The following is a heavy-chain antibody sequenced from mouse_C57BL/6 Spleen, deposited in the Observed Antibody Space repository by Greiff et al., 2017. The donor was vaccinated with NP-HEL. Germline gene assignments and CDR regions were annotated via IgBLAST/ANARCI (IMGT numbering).Heavy chain of an antibody. CDR2: IDPSDSYT. D-gene: IGHD1-1*01. V-gene: IGHV1-69*01. Sequence: QVQLQQPGAELVMPGASVKLTCKASGYTFTSYWMHWVKQRPGQGLEWIGEIDPSDSYTNYNQKFKGKSTLTVDKSSSTAYMQLSSLTSEDSAVYYWATTVVATKYFDVWGTGTTVTVSS. J-gene: IGHJ1*03. CDR3: ATTVVATKYFDV. CDR1: GYTFTSYW.